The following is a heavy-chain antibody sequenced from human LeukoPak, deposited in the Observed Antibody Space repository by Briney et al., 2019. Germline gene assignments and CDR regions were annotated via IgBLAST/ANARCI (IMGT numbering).Heavy chain of an antibody. Sequence: ASVKVSRKASGYTFTGYYMHWVRQAPGQGLEWMGWINPNSGGTNYAQKFQGRVTMTRDTSISTAYMELRSLRSDDTAVYYCARDYDSSGWYGGTTGYWGQGTLVTVSS. CDR1: GYTFTGYY. V-gene: IGHV1-2*02. CDR3: ARDYDSSGWYGGTTGY. J-gene: IGHJ4*02. CDR2: INPNSGGT. D-gene: IGHD6-19*01.